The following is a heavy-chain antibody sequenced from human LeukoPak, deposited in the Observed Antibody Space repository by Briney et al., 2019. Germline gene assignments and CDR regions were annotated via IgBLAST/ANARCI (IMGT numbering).Heavy chain of an antibody. CDR2: ISAYNGNT. J-gene: IGHJ3*02. V-gene: IGHV1-18*01. D-gene: IGHD1-14*01. CDR3: ARDTYRGAFDI. CDR1: GDTVSSSG. Sequence: ASVKLSCKASGDTVSSSGISWGRESPGHGLGWMGRISAYNGNTNYAQKLQARVTMTTDTSTTTAYMELRSLRSDDTAVYYCARDTYRGAFDIWGQGTMVTVSS.